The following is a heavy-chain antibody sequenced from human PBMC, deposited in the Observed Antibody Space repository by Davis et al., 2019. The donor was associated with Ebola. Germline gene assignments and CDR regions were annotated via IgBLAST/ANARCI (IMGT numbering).Heavy chain of an antibody. V-gene: IGHV6-1*01. Sequence: HSQTLSLTCAISGDSVSSNSAAWNWIRQSPSRGLEWLGRTYYRSKWYNDYAVSVKSRITINPDTSKNQFSLQLNSVTPEDTAVYYCARDMDYYDSSGYYGFDYWGQGTLVTVSS. CDR1: GDSVSSNSAA. CDR2: TYYRSKWYN. D-gene: IGHD3-22*01. CDR3: ARDMDYYDSSGYYGFDY. J-gene: IGHJ4*02.